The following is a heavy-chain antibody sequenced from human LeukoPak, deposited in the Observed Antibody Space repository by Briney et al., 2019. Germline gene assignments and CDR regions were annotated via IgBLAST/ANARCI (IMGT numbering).Heavy chain of an antibody. CDR3: AKSWSGDQDFFDY. D-gene: IGHD4-17*01. V-gene: IGHV3-30*18. Sequence: GGSLRLSCAASGFTFSSYAMHWVRQAPGKGLEWVAVMSYGGSNKYYADSVKGRFTISRDNSKNTLYLQMNSLRAEDTAVYYCAKSWSGDQDFFDYWGQGTLVTVSS. J-gene: IGHJ4*02. CDR2: MSYGGSNK. CDR1: GFTFSSYA.